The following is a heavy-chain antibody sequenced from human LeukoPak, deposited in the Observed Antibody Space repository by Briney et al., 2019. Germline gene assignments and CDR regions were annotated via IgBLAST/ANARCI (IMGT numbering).Heavy chain of an antibody. J-gene: IGHJ4*02. CDR1: GFTFSSYG. D-gene: IGHD3-22*01. Sequence: PGRSLRLSCAASGFTFSSYGMHWVRQAPGKGLEWVAVISYDGSNKYYADSVKGRFTISRDNSKNTLYLQMNSLRAEDTAVYYCAKDLGVAYYYDSSGYYWGQGTLVTVSS. V-gene: IGHV3-30*18. CDR3: AKDLGVAYYYDSSGYY. CDR2: ISYDGSNK.